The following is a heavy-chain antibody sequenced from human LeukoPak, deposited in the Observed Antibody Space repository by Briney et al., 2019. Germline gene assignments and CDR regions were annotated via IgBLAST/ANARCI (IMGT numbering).Heavy chain of an antibody. V-gene: IGHV1-46*01. CDR3: ASTSSSGSMRGYYFDY. D-gene: IGHD3-22*01. J-gene: IGHJ4*02. Sequence: ASVKASCKAPGYTFTSYYMHWVRQAPGQGLEWMGIINPSGGSTSYAQKFQGRVTMTRDTSTSTVYMELSSLRSEDTAVYYCASTSSSGSMRGYYFDYWGQGTLVTVSS. CDR2: INPSGGST. CDR1: GYTFTSYY.